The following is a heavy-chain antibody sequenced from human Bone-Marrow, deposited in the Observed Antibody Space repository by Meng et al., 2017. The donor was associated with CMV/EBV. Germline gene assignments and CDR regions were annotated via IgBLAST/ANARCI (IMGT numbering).Heavy chain of an antibody. J-gene: IGHJ4*01. Sequence: GGSLRLSCAASGFTFSSYAMHWVRQAPGKGLEWVSYISSSGSTIYYADSVKGRFTISRDNAKNSLYLQMNSLRAEETAVYYCARDERSARADYWGQGTLVTVSS. CDR1: GFTFSSYA. D-gene: IGHD3-3*01. CDR2: ISSSGSTI. V-gene: IGHV3-48*03. CDR3: ARDERSARADY.